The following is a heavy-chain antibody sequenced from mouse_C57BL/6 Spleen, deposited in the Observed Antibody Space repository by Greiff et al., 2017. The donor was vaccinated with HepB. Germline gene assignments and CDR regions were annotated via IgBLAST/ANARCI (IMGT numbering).Heavy chain of an antibody. CDR1: GFTFSDYY. CDR3: ARDRDSSGYRAMDY. V-gene: IGHV5-16*01. CDR2: INYDGSST. Sequence: EVMLVESEGGLVQPGSSMKLSCTASGFTFSDYYMAWVRQVPEKGLEWVANINYDGSSTYYLDSLKSRFIISRDNAKNILYLQMSSLKSEDTATYYCARDRDSSGYRAMDYWGQGTSVTVSS. J-gene: IGHJ4*01. D-gene: IGHD3-2*02.